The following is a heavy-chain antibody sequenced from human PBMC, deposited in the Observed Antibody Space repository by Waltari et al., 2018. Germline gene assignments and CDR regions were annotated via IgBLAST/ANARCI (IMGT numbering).Heavy chain of an antibody. V-gene: IGHV3-48*03. D-gene: IGHD7-27*01. CDR3: AREVGIDY. Sequence: VQLVESGGCWLQPGGSLRLSCAAAGLTFGGGEVNWVLQDTGKGLEWVSYISSSGSTIYYADSVTGRFTISRDNAKHSLYLQMNSLRAEDTTVYYCAREVGIDYWGQGTLVTVSS. CDR2: ISSSGSTI. J-gene: IGHJ4*02. CDR1: GLTFGGGE.